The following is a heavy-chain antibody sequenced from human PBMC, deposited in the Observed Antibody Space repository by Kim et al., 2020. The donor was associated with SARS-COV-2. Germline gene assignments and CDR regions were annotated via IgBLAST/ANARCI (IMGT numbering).Heavy chain of an antibody. V-gene: IGHV3-53*04. CDR2: IYSGGST. Sequence: GGSLRLSCAASGFTVSSNYMSWVRQAPGKGLEWVSVIYSGGSTYYADSVKGRFTISRHNSKNTLYLQMNSLRAEDTAVYYCARARSSGYYYDSYFDYWGQGTLVTVSS. J-gene: IGHJ4*02. CDR3: ARARSSGYYYDSYFDY. CDR1: GFTVSSNY. D-gene: IGHD3-22*01.